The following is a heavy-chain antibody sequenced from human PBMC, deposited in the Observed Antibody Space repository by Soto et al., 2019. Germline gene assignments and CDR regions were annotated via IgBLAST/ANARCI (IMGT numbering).Heavy chain of an antibody. CDR1: GGSISSGDYY. CDR3: ARLLLGELSFPLDY. D-gene: IGHD3-16*02. Sequence: SETLSLTCTVSGGSISSGDYYWSWIRQPPGKGLEWIGYIYYSGSTYYNPSLKSRVTISVDTSKNQFSLKLSSVTAADTAVYYCARLLLGELSFPLDYWGQGTLVTVSS. J-gene: IGHJ4*02. V-gene: IGHV4-30-4*01. CDR2: IYYSGST.